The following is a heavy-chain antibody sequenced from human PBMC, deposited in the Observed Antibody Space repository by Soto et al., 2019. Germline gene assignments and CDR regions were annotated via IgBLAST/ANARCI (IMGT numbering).Heavy chain of an antibody. CDR2: IWYDGSNK. V-gene: IGHV3-33*01. CDR1: GFTFNTYA. CDR3: VRGAPYSSGWWFDY. J-gene: IGHJ4*02. D-gene: IGHD6-19*01. Sequence: GGSLRLSCAASGFTFNTYAMHWVRQAPGKGLEWVAVIWYDGSNKYYGDSVKGRFTIFRDNSENTLYLEMNSLRAEDTAVYYCVRGAPYSSGWWFDYWGQGT.